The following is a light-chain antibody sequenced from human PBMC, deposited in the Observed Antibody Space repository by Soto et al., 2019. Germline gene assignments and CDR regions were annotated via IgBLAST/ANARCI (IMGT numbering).Light chain of an antibody. CDR1: SSNTGSNY. V-gene: IGLV1-47*01. Sequence: QSVLTQPPSASGTPGQRVTISCSGSSSNTGSNYVYWYQQLPGTAPKLLIYRNNQRPSGVPDRFSGSKSGTSASLAISGLRSEDEADYYCAAWDDSLSGYVVFGGGTQLTVL. CDR2: RNN. CDR3: AAWDDSLSGYVV. J-gene: IGLJ2*01.